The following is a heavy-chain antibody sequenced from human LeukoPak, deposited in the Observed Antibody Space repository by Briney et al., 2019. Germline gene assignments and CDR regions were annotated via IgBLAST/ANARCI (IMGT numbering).Heavy chain of an antibody. D-gene: IGHD6-19*01. J-gene: IGHJ4*02. Sequence: GGSLRLSCAASGFTFSAYAITWVRQAPEKGLEWVSAIRGNSERTYYADSVRGRFTISRDNSKDTVYLQISSLRVEDTAVYYCAREQSGTRGWYTVDYWGQGTLVAVSS. CDR1: GFTFSAYA. V-gene: IGHV3-23*01. CDR3: AREQSGTRGWYTVDY. CDR2: IRGNSERT.